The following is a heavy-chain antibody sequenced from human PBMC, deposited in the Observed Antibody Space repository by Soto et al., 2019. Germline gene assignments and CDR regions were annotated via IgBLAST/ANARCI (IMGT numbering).Heavy chain of an antibody. J-gene: IGHJ4*02. CDR2: IYYSGST. Sequence: SETLSLTCTVSGGSISSGDYYWSWIRQPPGKGLEWIGYIYYSGSTYYNPSLKSRVTISADTSKNQFSLQLRSVTAADTAVYFCARGEAFDNYQARWGQGALVTVSS. V-gene: IGHV4-30-4*01. CDR3: ARGEAFDNYQAR. CDR1: GGSISSGDYY. D-gene: IGHD1-20*01.